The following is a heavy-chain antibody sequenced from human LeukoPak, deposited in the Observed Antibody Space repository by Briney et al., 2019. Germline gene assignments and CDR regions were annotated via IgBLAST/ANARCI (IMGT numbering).Heavy chain of an antibody. CDR2: ITSSGNTI. J-gene: IGHJ4*02. CDR3: ARGSPGY. CDR1: GFTFSNYE. Sequence: PGGSLRLSCAASGFTFSNYEMNWVRQAPGKGLEWVSYITSSGNTIYYANSVKGRFTISRDNAKNSLYLQMNSLRAEDTAVYYSARGSPGYWGQGTLVTVSS. V-gene: IGHV3-48*03.